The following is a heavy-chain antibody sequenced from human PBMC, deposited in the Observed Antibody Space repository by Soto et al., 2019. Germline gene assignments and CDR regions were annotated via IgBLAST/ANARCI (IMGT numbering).Heavy chain of an antibody. CDR3: ARDSKASSWQEIYYYHGMDV. V-gene: IGHV3-33*01. CDR1: GFTFSSYG. J-gene: IGHJ6*02. Sequence: GGSLRLSCAASGFTFSSYGMHWVRQAPGKGLEWVAVIWYDGSNKYYADSVKGRFTISRDNSKNTLYLQMNSLRAEDTAVYYCARDSKASSWQEIYYYHGMDVWGQGTTVTVSS. D-gene: IGHD6-13*01. CDR2: IWYDGSNK.